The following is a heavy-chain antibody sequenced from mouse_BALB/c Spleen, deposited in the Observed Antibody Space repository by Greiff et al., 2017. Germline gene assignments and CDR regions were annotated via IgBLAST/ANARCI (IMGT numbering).Heavy chain of an antibody. J-gene: IGHJ4*01. CDR1: GFTFTDYY. Sequence: EVMLVESGGGLVPPGGSLRLSCATSGFTFTDYYMSWVRQPPGKALEWLGFIRNKANGYTTEYSASVKGRFTISRDNSQSILYLQMNTLRAEDSATYYCAREGVRRPYAMDYWGQGTSVTVSS. CDR3: AREGVRRPYAMDY. CDR2: IRNKANGYTT. D-gene: IGHD2-14*01. V-gene: IGHV7-3*02.